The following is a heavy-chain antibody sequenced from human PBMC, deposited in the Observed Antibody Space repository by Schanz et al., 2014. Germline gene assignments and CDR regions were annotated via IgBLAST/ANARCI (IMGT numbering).Heavy chain of an antibody. V-gene: IGHV3-30*02. CDR2: IRYDASNE. CDR1: RFAFSNCG. J-gene: IGHJ6*02. CDR3: AKARKPYIAGRNGLDV. Sequence: QAQLVESGGGVVQPGGSLRLSCAASRFAFSNCGMHWVRQAPGKGLEWVAFIRYDASNEYYADSVKGRFTISRDNSKNTLYLQMNSLRPDDTAVYYCAKARKPYIAGRNGLDVWGHGTTVTVSS. D-gene: IGHD3-16*01.